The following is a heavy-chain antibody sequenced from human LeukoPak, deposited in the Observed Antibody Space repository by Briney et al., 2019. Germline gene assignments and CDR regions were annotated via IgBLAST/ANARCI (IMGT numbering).Heavy chain of an antibody. CDR3: ARAVSRSGYCDY. J-gene: IGHJ4*02. V-gene: IGHV3-66*01. CDR1: GFTVSSNH. CDR2: IYSGGST. Sequence: GGSLRLSCAASGFTVSSNHMSWVRQAPGKGLEWVSVIYSGGSTYYADSVKGRFTISRDNSKNTLYLQMNSLRAEDTAVYYCARAVSRSGYCDYWGQGTLVTVSS. D-gene: IGHD3-3*01.